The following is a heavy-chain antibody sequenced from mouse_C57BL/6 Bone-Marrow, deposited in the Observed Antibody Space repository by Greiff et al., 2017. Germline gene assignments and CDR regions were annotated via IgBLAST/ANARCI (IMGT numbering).Heavy chain of an antibody. D-gene: IGHD2-4*01. J-gene: IGHJ1*03. CDR3: ARWGDDCHLDFDV. CDR1: GYAFTNYL. Sequence: QVQLQQSGAELVRPGTSVKVSCKASGYAFTNYLIVWVKQRPGQGLEWIGVINPGSGGTNYNEKIKGKATLTADKSSCTAYMQLSSLESEDTAVYFCARWGDDCHLDFDVWGTGTTVTVYS. CDR2: INPGSGGT. V-gene: IGHV1-54*01.